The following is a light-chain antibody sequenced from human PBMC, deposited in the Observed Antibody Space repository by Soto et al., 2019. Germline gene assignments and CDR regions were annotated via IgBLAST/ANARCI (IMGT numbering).Light chain of an antibody. J-gene: IGKJ1*01. CDR1: QSISIW. V-gene: IGKV1-5*01. Sequence: DIQMTQSPSSLSASVGDRVTITCRASQSISIWLAWYQHKPGKAPKLLIYDASSLESGVPSRFSGSGSGTEFTLTISRLQPDDFAGYYCQQYNSYSGTFGQGTKVDI. CDR2: DAS. CDR3: QQYNSYSGT.